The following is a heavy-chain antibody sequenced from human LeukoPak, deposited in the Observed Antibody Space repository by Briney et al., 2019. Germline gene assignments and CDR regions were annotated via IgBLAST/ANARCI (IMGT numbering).Heavy chain of an antibody. Sequence: SETLSLTCTVSGGSISSYYWSWIRQPAGKGLEWIGRIYTSGSTNYNPSLKSRVTMSVDTSKNQFSLKLSSVTAADTAVYYCARVDVLRFPGDYYYGMDVWGQGTTVTVSS. CDR3: ARVDVLRFPGDYYYGMDV. V-gene: IGHV4-4*07. CDR2: IYTSGST. J-gene: IGHJ6*02. CDR1: GGSISSYY. D-gene: IGHD3-3*01.